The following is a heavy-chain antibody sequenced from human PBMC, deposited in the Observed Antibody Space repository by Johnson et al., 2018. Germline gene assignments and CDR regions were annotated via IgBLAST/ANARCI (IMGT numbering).Heavy chain of an antibody. V-gene: IGHV4-59*01. J-gene: IGHJ3*02. CDR3: ARNPGDYYDISGYYPWAFAI. Sequence: QVQLQESGPGLVKPSETLSLTCTVSGGSISSYYWSWIRQPPGKGLEWIGYIYYSGSTIYNPSLKSRVTISVDTSKNQFSLKLSSVTAADTAVYYCARNPGDYYDISGYYPWAFAIWGQGTMVTVSS. D-gene: IGHD3-22*01. CDR1: GGSISSYY. CDR2: IYYSGST.